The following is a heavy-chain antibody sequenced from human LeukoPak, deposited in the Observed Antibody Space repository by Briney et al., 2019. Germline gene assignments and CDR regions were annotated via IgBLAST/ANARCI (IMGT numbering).Heavy chain of an antibody. CDR1: GFTFSSFW. CDR3: ARDTNSYFDY. V-gene: IGHV3-74*01. D-gene: IGHD4-23*01. J-gene: IGHJ4*02. Sequence: GRSLRLSCAASGFTFSSFWMHWVRQAPGKGLVWVSRIKSDGSSTTYADSVKGRFTISRDNAKNTLYLQMNSLRAEDTAVYYCARDTNSYFDYWGQGTLVTVSS. CDR2: IKSDGSST.